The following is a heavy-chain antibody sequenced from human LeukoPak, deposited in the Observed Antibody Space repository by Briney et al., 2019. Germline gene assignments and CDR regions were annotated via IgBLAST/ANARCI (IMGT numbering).Heavy chain of an antibody. J-gene: IGHJ4*02. CDR1: GASISSYY. Sequence: SETLSLTCTVSGASISSYYWSWLRQPAGKGLEWIGRSYTSGNTNYNPSLKSRVTMSVDTSKNQFSLKLTSVTAADTAVYYCARGYRSSNRFDYWGQGTLVTVSS. V-gene: IGHV4-4*07. CDR2: SYTSGNT. CDR3: ARGYRSSNRFDY. D-gene: IGHD6-6*01.